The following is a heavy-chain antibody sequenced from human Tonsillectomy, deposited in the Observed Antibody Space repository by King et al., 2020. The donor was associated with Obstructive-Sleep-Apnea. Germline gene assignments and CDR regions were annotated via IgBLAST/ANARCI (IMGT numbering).Heavy chain of an antibody. CDR3: ARDVGDTYYYCGMDV. CDR2: IKEDGSDK. D-gene: IGHD2-21*02. Sequence: VQLVESGGGLVQPGGSLRLSCVASGFTFRNFWMSWVRQAPGKGLEWVGNIKEDGSDKYYVDSVTGRFTISRDNARNTLYLQMNSLRAEDAAVYYCARDVGDTYYYCGMDVWGQGTTVTVSS. CDR1: GFTFRNFW. J-gene: IGHJ6*02. V-gene: IGHV3-7*03.